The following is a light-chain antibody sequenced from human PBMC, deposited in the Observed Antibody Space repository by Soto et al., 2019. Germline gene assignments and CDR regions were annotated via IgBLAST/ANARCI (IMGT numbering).Light chain of an antibody. CDR2: RNN. Sequence: QSVLTQPPSASGTPGQRVTISCSGSSSNIGSNYVYWYQQLPGTAPKLLIYRNNQRPSGVPERFSGSKSGTSVSLATSGLRSEDEADYYCATWDDSLSGVVFGGGTKLTVL. CDR1: SSNIGSNY. J-gene: IGLJ2*01. CDR3: ATWDDSLSGVV. V-gene: IGLV1-47*01.